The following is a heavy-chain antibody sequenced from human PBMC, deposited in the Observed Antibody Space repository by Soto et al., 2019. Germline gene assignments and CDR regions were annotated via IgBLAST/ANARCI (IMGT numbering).Heavy chain of an antibody. CDR1: GGTFSSYA. V-gene: IGHV1-69*06. D-gene: IGHD2-2*01. CDR2: IIPIFGTA. J-gene: IGHJ6*02. Sequence: QVQLVQSGAEVKKPGSSVKVSCNASGGTFSSYAISWVRQAPGQGLEWMGGIIPIFGTANYAQKLQGRVTITADKSTNTAYMELISLRSEDTAVYFCARVVVPGFGTYYGMDDWGQGTTVTVSS. CDR3: ARVVVPGFGTYYGMDD.